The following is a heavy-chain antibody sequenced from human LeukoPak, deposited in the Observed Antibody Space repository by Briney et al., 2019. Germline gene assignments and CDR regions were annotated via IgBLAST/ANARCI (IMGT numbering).Heavy chain of an antibody. Sequence: ASVEVSCKASGYTFTGYYMHWVRQAPGQGLEWMGWINPNSGGTNYAQKFQGRVTMTRDTSISTAYMELSRLRSDDTAVYYCASLGYCSSTSCSRTFDYWARVPWSPSPQ. D-gene: IGHD2-2*01. V-gene: IGHV1-2*02. CDR1: GYTFTGYY. CDR2: INPNSGGT. J-gene: IGHJ4*02. CDR3: ASLGYCSSTSCSRTFDY.